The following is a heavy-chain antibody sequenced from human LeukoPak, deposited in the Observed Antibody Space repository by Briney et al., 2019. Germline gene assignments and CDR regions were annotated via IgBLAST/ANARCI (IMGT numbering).Heavy chain of an antibody. J-gene: IGHJ3*02. Sequence: GGSLRLSCAASGFTFSDYYMSWIRQAPGKGLEWVSYISSSGSTIYYADSVKGRFTISRDNAKNSLYLQMNSLRAEDTAVYYCARDHASYSSSRDDAFDIWGQGTMVTVSS. CDR3: ARDHASYSSSRDDAFDI. V-gene: IGHV3-11*04. D-gene: IGHD6-6*01. CDR2: ISSSGSTI. CDR1: GFTFSDYY.